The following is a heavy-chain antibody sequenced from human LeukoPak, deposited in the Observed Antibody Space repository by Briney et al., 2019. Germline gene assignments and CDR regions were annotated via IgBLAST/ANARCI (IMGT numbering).Heavy chain of an antibody. CDR3: ARDSIFGVFDY. CDR1: GFTFSSYG. Sequence: GGSLRLSCAASGFTFSSYGMPWVRQAPGKGLEWVAVISYDGSNKYYADSVKGRFTISRDNSKNTLYLQMNSLRAEDTAVYYCARDSIFGVFDYWGQGTLVTASS. CDR2: ISYDGSNK. V-gene: IGHV3-30*03. J-gene: IGHJ4*02. D-gene: IGHD3-3*01.